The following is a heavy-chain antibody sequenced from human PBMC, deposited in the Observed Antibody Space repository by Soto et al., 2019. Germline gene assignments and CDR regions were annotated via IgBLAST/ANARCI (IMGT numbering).Heavy chain of an antibody. CDR3: ARPLVYTYGSHFDF. CDR2: ISPRGGAT. D-gene: IGHD2-15*01. Sequence: ASVKVSCKASGYTFTSYAIHWVRQAPGQRLEWMGLISPRGGATNYAHNFRGRVTMTRDTSTTTVYMDLNSLRSEDTAVYYCARPLVYTYGSHFDFWGQGTQVTVSS. J-gene: IGHJ4*02. V-gene: IGHV1-46*01. CDR1: GYTFTSYA.